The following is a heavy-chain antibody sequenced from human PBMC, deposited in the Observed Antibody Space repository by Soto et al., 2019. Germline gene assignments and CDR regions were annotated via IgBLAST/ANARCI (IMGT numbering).Heavy chain of an antibody. D-gene: IGHD2-21*01. V-gene: IGHV3-21*01. CDR2: ISSSSSYI. Sequence: GGSLRLSCAASGFTFSSYSMNWVRQAPGKGLEWVSSISSSSSYIYYADSVKGRFTISRDNAKNSLYLQMNSLRAEDTAVYYCARDAWYCGGDCYVDYWGQGTLVTVSS. J-gene: IGHJ4*02. CDR1: GFTFSSYS. CDR3: ARDAWYCGGDCYVDY.